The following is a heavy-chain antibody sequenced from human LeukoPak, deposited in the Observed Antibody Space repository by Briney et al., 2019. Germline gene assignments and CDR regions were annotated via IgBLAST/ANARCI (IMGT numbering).Heavy chain of an antibody. V-gene: IGHV3-21*01. CDR1: GFTFSSYS. CDR3: ARDTTGTRPRFDY. D-gene: IGHD1-1*01. J-gene: IGHJ4*02. CDR2: ISSSSSYI. Sequence: GGSLRLSCAASGFTFSSYSMNWVRQAPGKGLEWVSSISSSSSYIYYADSVKGRFTISRDNAKNSLYLQMNSLRAEDTAVYYCARDTTGTRPRFDYWGQGTLVTVSS.